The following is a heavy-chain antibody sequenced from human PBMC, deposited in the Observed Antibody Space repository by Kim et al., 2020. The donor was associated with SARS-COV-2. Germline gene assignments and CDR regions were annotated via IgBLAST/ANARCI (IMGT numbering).Heavy chain of an antibody. CDR1: GFTFSSYG. J-gene: IGHJ4*02. CDR3: AKDLGGPRNY. Sequence: GGSLRLSCAAYGFTFSSYGMHWVSQAPGKGLEWVAVISYDGSNKYYADSVKGRFTISRDNSKNTLYLQMNSLRAEDTAVYYCAKDLGGPRNYWGQGTLVTVSS. V-gene: IGHV3-30*18. CDR2: ISYDGSNK. D-gene: IGHD7-27*01.